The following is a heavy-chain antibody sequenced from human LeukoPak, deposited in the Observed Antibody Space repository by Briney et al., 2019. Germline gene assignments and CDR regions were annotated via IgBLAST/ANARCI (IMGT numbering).Heavy chain of an antibody. CDR3: AAGYIGGAMVTNAFDI. D-gene: IGHD5-18*01. CDR1: GFSSTNSA. V-gene: IGHV1-58*01. Sequence: TSVTVSCKASGFSSTNSAVQWVRQARGQRLEWIGWIVVGSGNTIYVQKFQERVTISRDMSTSTAYMELSSLRSEDTAVYYCAAGYIGGAMVTNAFDIWGQGTMVTVSS. J-gene: IGHJ3*02. CDR2: IVVGSGNT.